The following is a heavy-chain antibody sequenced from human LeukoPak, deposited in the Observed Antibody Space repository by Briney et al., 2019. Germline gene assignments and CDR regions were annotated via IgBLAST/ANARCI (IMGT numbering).Heavy chain of an antibody. V-gene: IGHV3-53*01. CDR3: ARDPRAYSSSFKDAFDI. D-gene: IGHD2-2*01. CDR2: IYSGGST. J-gene: IGHJ3*02. Sequence: PGGSLRLSCAASGFTVSSNYMSWVRQAPGKGLEWVSIIYSGGSTYYADSVKGRFTISRDNSKNTLFLQMNSLRAEDTAVYYCARDPRAYSSSFKDAFDIWGQGTLVTVSS. CDR1: GFTVSSNY.